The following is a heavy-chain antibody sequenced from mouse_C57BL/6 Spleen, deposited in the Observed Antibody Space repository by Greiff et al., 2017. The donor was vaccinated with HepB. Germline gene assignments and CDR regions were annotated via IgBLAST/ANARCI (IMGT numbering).Heavy chain of an antibody. Sequence: EVQLVESGGGLVQPGGSLSLSCAASGFTFTDYYMSWVRQPPGKALEWLGFIRNKANGYTTEYSASVKDRFTISRDNSQSNLYLQMNALRAEDSATYYCARWDLYYGSSYGCYFDVWGTGTTVTVSS. D-gene: IGHD1-1*01. CDR1: GFTFTDYY. CDR3: ARWDLYYGSSYGCYFDV. J-gene: IGHJ1*03. V-gene: IGHV7-3*01. CDR2: IRNKANGYTT.